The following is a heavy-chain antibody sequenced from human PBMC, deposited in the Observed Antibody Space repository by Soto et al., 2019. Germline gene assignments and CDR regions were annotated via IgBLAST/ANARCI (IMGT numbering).Heavy chain of an antibody. CDR1: GFTFSSYG. J-gene: IGHJ4*02. V-gene: IGHV3-33*01. CDR2: IWYDGSNK. D-gene: IGHD2-2*01. CDR3: AREYCSITSCRYFDY. Sequence: QVQLVESGGGVVQPGRSLRLSCAASGFTFSSYGMHWVRQAPGKGLEWVAVIWYDGSNKYYADSVKGRFTISRDNSKNTLYLQMNSLRAEDTAVYYCAREYCSITSCRYFDYWGQGTLVTVSS.